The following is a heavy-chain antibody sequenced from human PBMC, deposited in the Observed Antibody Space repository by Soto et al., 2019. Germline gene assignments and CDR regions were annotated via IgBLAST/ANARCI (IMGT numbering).Heavy chain of an antibody. V-gene: IGHV3-23*01. CDR3: AKLSSGWSLFDY. J-gene: IGHJ4*02. CDR2: ISGSGGST. Sequence: PGGSLRLSCAASGFTFSSYAMSWVRQAPGKGLEWVSAISGSGGSTHYADSVKGRFTISRDKSKNTLYLQMNSLRAEDTAVYYCAKLSSGWSLFDYWGQGTLVTVSS. CDR1: GFTFSSYA. D-gene: IGHD6-19*01.